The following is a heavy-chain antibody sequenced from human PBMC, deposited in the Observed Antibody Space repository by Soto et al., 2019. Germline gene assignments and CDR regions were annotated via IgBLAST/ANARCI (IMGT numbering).Heavy chain of an antibody. J-gene: IGHJ6*02. D-gene: IGHD4-4*01. V-gene: IGHV4-31*03. CDR2: IYYSGST. CDR1: GGSISSGGYY. CDR3: ARVAGNSPPYYYYGMDV. Sequence: SETLSLTCTVSGGSISSGGYYWSWIRQHPGKGLEWIGYIYYSGSTYYNPSLKSRVTISVDTSKNQFSLKLSSVTAADTAVYYCARVAGNSPPYYYYGMDVWGQGTTVTVYS.